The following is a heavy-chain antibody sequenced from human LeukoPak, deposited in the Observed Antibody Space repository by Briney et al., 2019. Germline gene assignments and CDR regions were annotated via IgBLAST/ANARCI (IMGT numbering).Heavy chain of an antibody. J-gene: IGHJ5*02. D-gene: IGHD3-3*01. Sequence: SVKVSCKASGGTFSSYAISWVRQAPGQGLEWMGRIIPILGIANYAQKFQGRVTITADKSTSTAYMELSSLRSEDTAVYYCATMNPFYDFWSGYKPPSWFDPWGQGTLVTVSS. CDR3: ATMNPFYDFWSGYKPPSWFDP. CDR2: IIPILGIA. V-gene: IGHV1-69*04. CDR1: GGTFSSYA.